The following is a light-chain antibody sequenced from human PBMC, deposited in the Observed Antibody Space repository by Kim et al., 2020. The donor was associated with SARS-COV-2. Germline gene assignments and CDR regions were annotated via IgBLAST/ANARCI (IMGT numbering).Light chain of an antibody. J-gene: IGLJ3*02. CDR3: QTWGTGVPWV. CDR2: LNSDGSH. V-gene: IGLV4-69*01. CDR1: SGHSSSA. Sequence: VKLTCTLSSGHSSSAIAWHQQQPEKGPRYLMKLNSDGSHSKGDGIPDRFSGSSSGAERYLTISSLQSEDEADYYCQTWGTGVPWVFGGGTQLTVL.